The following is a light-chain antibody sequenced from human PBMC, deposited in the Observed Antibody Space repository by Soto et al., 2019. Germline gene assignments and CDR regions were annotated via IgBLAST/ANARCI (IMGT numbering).Light chain of an antibody. V-gene: IGKV1-5*03. CDR1: QTVSPW. Sequence: DIHMTQSPATLSASVGDRVTITCRASQTVSPWLAWYQQKPGAAPHLLIYKVSNLESGVTSRFSGSGSGADFTLTINGLQPDDFATYYCQQYNRWVTFGPGTKVEIK. CDR2: KVS. CDR3: QQYNRWVT. J-gene: IGKJ1*01.